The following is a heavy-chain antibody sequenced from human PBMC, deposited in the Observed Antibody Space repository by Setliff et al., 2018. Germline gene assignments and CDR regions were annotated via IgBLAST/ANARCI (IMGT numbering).Heavy chain of an antibody. CDR2: IKQDGSEK. CDR1: GFSFSIFW. Sequence: LSLSCAGSGFSFSIFWISWVRQAPGKGLEWVATIKQDGSEKFYVDSVKGRFTISRENAKNSLYLQMDSLRVEDTAMYFRARDRGVGLDDYWGRGTLVTVSS. CDR3: ARDRGVGLDDY. J-gene: IGHJ4*02. V-gene: IGHV3-7*01. D-gene: IGHD1-26*01.